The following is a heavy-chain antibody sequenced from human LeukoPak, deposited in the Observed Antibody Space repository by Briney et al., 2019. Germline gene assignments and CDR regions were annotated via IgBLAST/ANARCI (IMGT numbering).Heavy chain of an antibody. CDR3: ARERIAAAGSIDVFDI. J-gene: IGHJ3*02. D-gene: IGHD6-13*01. Sequence: ASVTVSFMASGYTFTIYGISWVRQAPGQGLEWMGRINPKSGGTSYAQKFQGRVTMTRDTSISTAYMELSRLTSDDTVVYYCARERIAAAGSIDVFDIWGQGTMVTVSS. CDR2: INPKSGGT. CDR1: GYTFTIYG. V-gene: IGHV1-2*05.